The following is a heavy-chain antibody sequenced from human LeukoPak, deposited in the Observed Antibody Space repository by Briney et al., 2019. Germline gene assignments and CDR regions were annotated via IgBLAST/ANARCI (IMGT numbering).Heavy chain of an antibody. CDR2: ISSSSSAI. V-gene: IGHV3-48*01. J-gene: IGHJ4*02. Sequence: GGSLRLSCAASGFTFSSYSMNWVRQAPGKGLEWVSYISSSSSAIYYADSVKGRFTISRDNAKNSLYLQMNSLRAEDTAVYYCARVPGRAGYWGQGTLVTVSS. CDR1: GFTFSSYS. CDR3: ARVPGRAGY.